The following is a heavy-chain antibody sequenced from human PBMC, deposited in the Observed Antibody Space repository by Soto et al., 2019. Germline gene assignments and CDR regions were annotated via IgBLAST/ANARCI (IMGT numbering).Heavy chain of an antibody. J-gene: IGHJ3*02. D-gene: IGHD1-1*01. CDR2: IGTTGSPT. V-gene: IGHV3-23*05. CDR1: GLTFSSYA. CDR3: TTPTCANIRRPDI. Sequence: PGGSLRLSCAVSGLTFSSYAVSWVRQAPGEGLEWISTIGTTGSPTQYADSVKGRFTISRDNSKDTLYLQMNSLKTEDTAVYYCTTPTCANIRRPDIWGQGTMVTVSS.